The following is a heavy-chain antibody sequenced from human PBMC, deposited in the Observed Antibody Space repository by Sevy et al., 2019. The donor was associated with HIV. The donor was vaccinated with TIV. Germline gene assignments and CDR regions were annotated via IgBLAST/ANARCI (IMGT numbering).Heavy chain of an antibody. J-gene: IGHJ6*02. Sequence: ASVKVSCKASGYTFTSYGISWVRQAPGQGLEWMGWISVYNGNTNYAQELQGRVTMTTDTSTSTAYMELRSLRSDDTAVYYCARDRPETYYYYGMDVWGQGTTVTVSS. CDR2: ISVYNGNT. V-gene: IGHV1-18*01. CDR1: GYTFTSYG. CDR3: ARDRPETYYYYGMDV.